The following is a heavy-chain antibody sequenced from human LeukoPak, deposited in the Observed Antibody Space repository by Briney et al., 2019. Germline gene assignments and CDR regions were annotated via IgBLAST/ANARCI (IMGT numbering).Heavy chain of an antibody. CDR2: IYYSGST. J-gene: IGHJ4*02. Sequence: TSETLSLTCAVSGGSISSYYWSWIRQPPGKGLEWIGYIYYSGSTNYNPSLKSRVTISVDTSKNQFSLKLSSVTAADTAVYYCAGFSSSSGFYYWGQGTLVTVSS. V-gene: IGHV4-59*08. CDR3: AGFSSSSGFYY. D-gene: IGHD6-6*01. CDR1: GGSISSYY.